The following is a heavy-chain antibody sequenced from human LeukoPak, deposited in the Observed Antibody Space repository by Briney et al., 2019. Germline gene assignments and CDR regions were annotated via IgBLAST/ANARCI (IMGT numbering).Heavy chain of an antibody. CDR3: ARTPASSGWHDYYYGMDV. V-gene: IGHV1-18*01. CDR1: GYIFTSYG. D-gene: IGHD6-19*01. Sequence: ASVKVSCKASGYIFTSYGISWVRQAPGQGLEWMGWISAYNGNTNYAQKLQGRVTMTTDTSTSTAYMELRSLRSDDTAVYYCARTPASSGWHDYYYGMDVWGQGTTVTVSS. CDR2: ISAYNGNT. J-gene: IGHJ6*02.